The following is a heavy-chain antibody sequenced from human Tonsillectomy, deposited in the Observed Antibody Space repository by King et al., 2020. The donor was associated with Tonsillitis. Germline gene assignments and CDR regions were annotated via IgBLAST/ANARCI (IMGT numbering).Heavy chain of an antibody. V-gene: IGHV4-61*08. CDR1: SGSVNSAGYC. J-gene: IGHJ6*02. CDR3: AGGTPSESIGYYYYYGMDV. CDR2: NDNSGTT. Sequence: QLQESGPGLVKPSETLSLICTVSSGSVNSAGYCWSWIRQPPGKGLEWIGYNDNSGTTNYNPSLKSRVTISVDTSKNQFSLKLRSVTAADTAVYYCAGGTPSESIGYYYYYGMDVWGQGTTVTVSS. D-gene: IGHD2-15*01.